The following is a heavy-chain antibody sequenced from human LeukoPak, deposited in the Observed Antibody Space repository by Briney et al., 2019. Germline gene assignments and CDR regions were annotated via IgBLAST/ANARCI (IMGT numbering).Heavy chain of an antibody. CDR1: GFTFSSYA. V-gene: IGHV3-30-3*01. D-gene: IGHD5-12*01. J-gene: IGHJ4*02. CDR2: ISYDGSNK. CDR3: ARSRGYSGYDSGDY. Sequence: GGSLRLSCAASGFTFSSYAMHWVRQAPGKGLEWVAVISYDGSNKYYADSVKGRFTISRDNSKNTLYLQMNSLRAEDTAVYYCARSRGYSGYDSGDYWGQGTLVTVSS.